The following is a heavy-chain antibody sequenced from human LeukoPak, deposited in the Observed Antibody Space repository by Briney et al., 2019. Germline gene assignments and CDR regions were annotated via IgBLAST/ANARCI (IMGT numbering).Heavy chain of an antibody. CDR2: IYYSGST. CDR1: GDSIRSYY. D-gene: IGHD2-2*01. J-gene: IGHJ6*03. Sequence: SETLSLTCTVSGDSIRSYYWSWIRQPPGKGLEWIGYIYYSGSTNYNPSLKSRVTISLDTSKNQFSLKVRSVTAADTAVYYCASGVVVPAAFMDVWGKGTTVTVSS. V-gene: IGHV4-59*01. CDR3: ASGVVVPAAFMDV.